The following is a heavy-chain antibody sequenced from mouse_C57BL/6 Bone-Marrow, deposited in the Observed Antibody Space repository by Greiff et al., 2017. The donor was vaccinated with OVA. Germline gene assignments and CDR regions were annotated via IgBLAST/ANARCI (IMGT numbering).Heavy chain of an antibody. Sequence: EVQRVESGGDLVKPGGSLKLSCAASGFTFSSYGLSWVRQTPDKRLEWVATISSGGSYTYYPDSVKGRFTISRDNAKNTLYLQMSSLESEDTAMYYCARRDYDGYFDYWGQGTTLTVSS. CDR1: GFTFSSYG. J-gene: IGHJ2*01. CDR2: ISSGGSYT. D-gene: IGHD2-4*01. CDR3: ARRDYDGYFDY. V-gene: IGHV5-6*01.